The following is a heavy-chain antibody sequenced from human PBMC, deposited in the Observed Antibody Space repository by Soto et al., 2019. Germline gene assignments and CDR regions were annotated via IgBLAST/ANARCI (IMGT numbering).Heavy chain of an antibody. CDR3: ARMETFGSLKWLHP. J-gene: IGHJ5*02. CDR1: GYSFTNND. CDR2: MNPGSGDT. Sequence: ASVKVSCKASGYSFTNNDVSWVLQATGQGLEWMGWMNPGSGDTGYAQKFQGRVTMTRDISIATAYMELSSLRSDDTAIYYCARMETFGSLKWLHPWGQGTLATFSS. V-gene: IGHV1-8*01. D-gene: IGHD3-10*01.